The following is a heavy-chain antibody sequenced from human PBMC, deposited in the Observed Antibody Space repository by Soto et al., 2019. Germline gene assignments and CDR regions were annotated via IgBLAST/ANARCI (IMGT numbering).Heavy chain of an antibody. J-gene: IGHJ6*03. CDR3: AREAPGGAAVTYYYYYYMDV. D-gene: IGHD1-26*01. CDR1: GGSFSGYY. Sequence: SETLSLTCAVYGGSFSGYYWSWIRQPPGKGLEWIGEINHSGSTNYNPSLKSRVTISVDTSKNQFSLKLSSVTAADTAVYYCAREAPGGAAVTYYYYYYMDVWGKGTTVTVSS. V-gene: IGHV4-34*01. CDR2: INHSGST.